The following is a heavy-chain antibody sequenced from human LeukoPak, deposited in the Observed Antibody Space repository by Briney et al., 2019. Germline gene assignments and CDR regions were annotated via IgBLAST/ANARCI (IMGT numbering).Heavy chain of an antibody. D-gene: IGHD1-26*01. Sequence: GGSLRLSCAASGFTFSSYSMNWVRQAPGKRLEWVSSISSSSSYIYYADSVKGRFTISRDNSKNTLYLQMNSLRAEDTAVYYCAKGNPGRYSGSYPYFDYWGQGTLVTVSS. J-gene: IGHJ4*02. CDR3: AKGNPGRYSGSYPYFDY. CDR2: ISSSSSYI. CDR1: GFTFSSYS. V-gene: IGHV3-21*04.